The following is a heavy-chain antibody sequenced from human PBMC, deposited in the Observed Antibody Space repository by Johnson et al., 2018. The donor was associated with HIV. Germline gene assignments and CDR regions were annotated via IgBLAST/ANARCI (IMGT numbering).Heavy chain of an antibody. Sequence: VQLVESGGGLVQPGGSLRLSCAASGFTFSSYDMHWVRQATGKGLEWVSAIGTAGDTYYPGSVKGRFTISRDNAKNSLYLQVNSLRAEDTAVYYCAKDRGLSACDIWGQGTMVTVSS. CDR3: AKDRGLSACDI. V-gene: IGHV3-13*01. J-gene: IGHJ3*02. D-gene: IGHD3-10*01. CDR2: IGTAGDT. CDR1: GFTFSSYD.